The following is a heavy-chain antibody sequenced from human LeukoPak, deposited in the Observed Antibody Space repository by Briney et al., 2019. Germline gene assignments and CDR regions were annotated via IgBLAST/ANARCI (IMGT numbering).Heavy chain of an antibody. CDR2: IIPIFGTA. CDR3: ARDGIFDY. D-gene: IGHD1-1*01. CDR1: GYTFTSYD. J-gene: IGHJ4*02. Sequence: GASVKVSCKASGYTFTSYDMHWVRQAPGQGLEWMGRIIPIFGTANYAQKFQGRVTMTRDTSTRTVYMELSSLKSEDTAVYYCARDGIFDYWGQGTLVTVSS. V-gene: IGHV1-46*01.